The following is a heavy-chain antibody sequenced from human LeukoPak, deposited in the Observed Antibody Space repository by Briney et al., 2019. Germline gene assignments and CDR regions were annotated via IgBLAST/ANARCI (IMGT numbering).Heavy chain of an antibody. J-gene: IGHJ5*02. D-gene: IGHD2-2*02. CDR3: ARAPYCDSSSCYTGSNWFVP. CDR1: GYTFTDYY. Sequence: GASVKVSCKASGYTFTDYYMHWVRQAPGQGLEWMGWINPNSGGTNYAQKFQGRVTMTRDTSISAAYLQMSRLRSDDTAVYYCARAPYCDSSSCYTGSNWFVPWGQGTLVTVSS. V-gene: IGHV1-2*02. CDR2: INPNSGGT.